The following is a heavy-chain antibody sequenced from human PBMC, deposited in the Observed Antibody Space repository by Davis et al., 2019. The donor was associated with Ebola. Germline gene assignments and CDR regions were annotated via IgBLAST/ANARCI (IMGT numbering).Heavy chain of an antibody. Sequence: SETLSLTCTVSGGSISSSSYYWGWIRQPPGKGLEWIGSIYYSGSTYYNPSLKSRVTISVDTSKNQFSLKLSSVTAADTAVYYCARLPGSYYYDSSGYHYVLYYFDYWGQGTLVTVSS. D-gene: IGHD3-22*01. J-gene: IGHJ4*02. CDR1: GGSISSSSYY. V-gene: IGHV4-39*01. CDR2: IYYSGST. CDR3: ARLPGSYYYDSSGYHYVLYYFDY.